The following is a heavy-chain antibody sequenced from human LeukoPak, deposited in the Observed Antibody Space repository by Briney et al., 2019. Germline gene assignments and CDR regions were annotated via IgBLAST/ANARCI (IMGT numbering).Heavy chain of an antibody. CDR3: ARDRKYCSSTSCYADFDY. CDR1: GFTFGSYW. Sequence: PGGSLRLSCAASGFTFGSYWMSWVRQAPGKGLEWVANIKQDGSERYYVDSVKGRFTISRDNARNSLYLQMNSPRAEDTAVYYCARDRKYCSSTSCYADFDYWGQGTLVTVSS. J-gene: IGHJ4*02. D-gene: IGHD2-2*01. CDR2: IKQDGSER. V-gene: IGHV3-7*01.